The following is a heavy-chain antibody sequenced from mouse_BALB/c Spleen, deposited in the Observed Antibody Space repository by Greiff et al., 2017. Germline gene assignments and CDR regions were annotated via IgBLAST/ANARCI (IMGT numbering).Heavy chain of an antibody. CDR2: ISDGGSYT. D-gene: IGHD1-3*01. CDR1: GFTFSDYY. V-gene: IGHV5-4*02. J-gene: IGHJ4*01. CDR3: ARDKGGRAMDY. Sequence: EVQGVESGGGLVKPGGSLKLSCAASGFTFSDYYMYWVRQTPEKRLEWVATISDGGSYTYYPDSVKGRFTISRDNAKNNLYLQMSSLKSEDTAMYYCARDKGGRAMDYWGQGTSVTVSS.